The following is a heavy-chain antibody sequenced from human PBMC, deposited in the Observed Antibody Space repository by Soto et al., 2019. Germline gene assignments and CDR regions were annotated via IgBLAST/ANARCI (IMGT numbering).Heavy chain of an antibody. J-gene: IGHJ6*02. CDR3: AKGNYGTGLDV. Sequence: QVQLVESGGGVVQPGRSLRLSCAASGFTFSSYGMQWVRQAPGKGLEWVAVISYDGSNKYYADSVKGRFTISRDNSKNTLYLQMNSLRAEDTAVYYCAKGNYGTGLDVWGQGTTVTVSS. CDR1: GFTFSSYG. D-gene: IGHD4-4*01. V-gene: IGHV3-30*18. CDR2: ISYDGSNK.